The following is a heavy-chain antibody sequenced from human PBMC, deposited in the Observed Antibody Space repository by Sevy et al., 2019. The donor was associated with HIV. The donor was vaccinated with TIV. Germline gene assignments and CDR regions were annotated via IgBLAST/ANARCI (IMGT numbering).Heavy chain of an antibody. D-gene: IGHD1-26*01. V-gene: IGHV3-21*01. Sequence: GGSLRLSCAASGFTFSSYSMNWVRQAPGKGLEWDSSISSSSSYIYYADSVKGRFTISRDNAKNSLYLQMNSLRAEDTAVYYCARAVRLLRDRRGMDVWGQGTTVTVSS. J-gene: IGHJ6*02. CDR2: ISSSSSYI. CDR3: ARAVRLLRDRRGMDV. CDR1: GFTFSSYS.